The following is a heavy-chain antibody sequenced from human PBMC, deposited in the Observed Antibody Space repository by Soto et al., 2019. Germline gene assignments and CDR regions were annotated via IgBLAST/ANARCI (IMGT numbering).Heavy chain of an antibody. J-gene: IGHJ3*02. V-gene: IGHV4-39*01. CDR2: IYYSGST. Sequence: SETLSLTCTVSGGSISSSSYYWGWIRQPPGKGLEWIGSIYYSGSTYYNPSLKSRVTISVDTSKNQFSLKLSSVTAADTAVYYCAAPIAANFQAFDIWGQGTMVTVSS. CDR1: GGSISSSSYY. D-gene: IGHD6-13*01. CDR3: AAPIAANFQAFDI.